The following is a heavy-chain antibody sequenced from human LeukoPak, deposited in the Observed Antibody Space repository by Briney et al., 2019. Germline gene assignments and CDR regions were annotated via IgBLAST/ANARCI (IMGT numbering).Heavy chain of an antibody. CDR3: ATLTVEMAAIFDY. D-gene: IGHD5-24*01. CDR2: ISSSGSSV. Sequence: PGGSLRLSCAASGFTFSSYAMNWVRQAPGKGLEWVSYISSSGSSVYYADSVKGRFTISRDNAKNSLYLQMNSLRAEDTAVYYCATLTVEMAAIFDYWGQGTLVTVSS. CDR1: GFTFSSYA. V-gene: IGHV3-48*03. J-gene: IGHJ4*02.